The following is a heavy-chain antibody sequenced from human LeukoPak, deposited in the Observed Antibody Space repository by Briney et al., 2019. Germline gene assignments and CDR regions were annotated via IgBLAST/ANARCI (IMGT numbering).Heavy chain of an antibody. D-gene: IGHD3-10*01. Sequence: PGGSLRLSCAASGFTFSSYAMSWVRQAPGKGLEWVSSISDTGDSTYYADSVKGRFTISRDNSKNTLYLQMNSLRAEDTAVYYCAKPGPRRPKNMVRGVTPPYYFDYWGQGTLVTVSS. CDR2: ISDTGDST. J-gene: IGHJ4*02. V-gene: IGHV3-23*01. CDR3: AKPGPRRPKNMVRGVTPPYYFDY. CDR1: GFTFSSYA.